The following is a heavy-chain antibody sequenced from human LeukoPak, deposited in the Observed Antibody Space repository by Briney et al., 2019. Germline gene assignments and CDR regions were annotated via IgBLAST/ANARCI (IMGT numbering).Heavy chain of an antibody. V-gene: IGHV3-7*01. Sequence: PGGSLRLSCAASGFTFNRSWMNWVRQAPGKGLEWVANLDPSGSQKRYVDSVKGRFIISKDNPGASLYLDMYSLRAEDTAVYYCARNSGGSSDYWGQGTLVTVSS. CDR2: LDPSGSQK. J-gene: IGHJ4*02. CDR3: ARNSGGSSDY. CDR1: GFTFNRSW. D-gene: IGHD1-26*01.